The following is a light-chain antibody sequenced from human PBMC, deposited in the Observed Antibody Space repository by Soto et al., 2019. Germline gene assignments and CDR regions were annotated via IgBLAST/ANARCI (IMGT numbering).Light chain of an antibody. CDR3: QQYDTWPWT. Sequence: DIQMTQSPSTLSASVGDRVTITCRASQSISSWLAWYQQRPGKAPKLLIYKASNLESGVPSRFSGSGSGTELTLTSSSLHPDDFATYYCQQYDTWPWTFGPGTKVEIK. CDR2: KAS. V-gene: IGKV1-5*03. J-gene: IGKJ1*01. CDR1: QSISSW.